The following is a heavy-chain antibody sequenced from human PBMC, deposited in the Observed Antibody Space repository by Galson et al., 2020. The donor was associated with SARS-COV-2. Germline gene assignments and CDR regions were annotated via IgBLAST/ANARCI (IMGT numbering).Heavy chain of an antibody. J-gene: IGHJ3*02. CDR2: IYYSGST. D-gene: IGHD3-22*01. CDR3: ARAPITMIVVVDAVDI. Sequence: ETSETLSLTCTVSGGSISSGGYYWSWIRQHPGKGLEWIGYIYYSGSTYYNPSLKRRVTISVDTSKNQFSLKLSSVTAADTAVYYCARAPITMIVVVDAVDIWGQGTMVTVSS. V-gene: IGHV4-31*03. CDR1: GGSISSGGYY.